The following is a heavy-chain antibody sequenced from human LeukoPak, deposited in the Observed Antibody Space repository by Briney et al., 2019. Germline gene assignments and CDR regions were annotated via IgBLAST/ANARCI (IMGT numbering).Heavy chain of an antibody. CDR3: ARAIFPMRTGYSSSWHQYYFDY. V-gene: IGHV4-39*07. Sequence: TSETLSLTCTVSGGSISSSSYYWGWIRQPPGKGLEWIGSIYYSGSTYYNPSLKSRVTISVDTSKNQFSLKLSSVTAADTAVYYCARAIFPMRTGYSSSWHQYYFDYWGQGTLVTVSS. D-gene: IGHD6-13*01. CDR1: GGSISSSSYY. J-gene: IGHJ4*02. CDR2: IYYSGST.